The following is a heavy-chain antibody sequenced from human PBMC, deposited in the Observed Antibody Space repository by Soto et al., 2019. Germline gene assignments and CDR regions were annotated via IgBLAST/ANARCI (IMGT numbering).Heavy chain of an antibody. CDR2: IYPGDSDT. D-gene: IGHD4-4*01. Sequence: GESLKISCKGSGYSFTSYWIGWVRQMPGKGLEWRGIIYPGDSDTRYSPSFQGQVTTSADKSISTAYLQWSSLKASDTAMYYCARQMATVTFSYYYGMDVWGQGTTVTVSS. CDR1: GYSFTSYW. V-gene: IGHV5-51*01. J-gene: IGHJ6*02. CDR3: ARQMATVTFSYYYGMDV.